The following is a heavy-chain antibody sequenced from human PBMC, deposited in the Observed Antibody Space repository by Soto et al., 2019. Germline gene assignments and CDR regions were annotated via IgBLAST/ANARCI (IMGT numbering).Heavy chain of an antibody. D-gene: IGHD3-9*01. CDR3: ARSTSYYDILTGPLYYLDV. CDR1: GFTVSSNY. Sequence: EVQLVESGGGLVQPGGSLRLSCAASGFTVSSNYMSWVRQAPGKGLEWVSVIYSGGSTYYADSVKGRFTISRDNSKNTLYLQLNSLRAEDTAVYYCARSTSYYDILTGPLYYLDVWGKGTTVTVSS. CDR2: IYSGGST. V-gene: IGHV3-66*01. J-gene: IGHJ6*03.